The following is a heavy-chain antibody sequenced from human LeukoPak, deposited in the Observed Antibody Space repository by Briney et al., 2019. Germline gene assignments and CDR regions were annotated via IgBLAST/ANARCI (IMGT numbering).Heavy chain of an antibody. CDR2: IGSSDGGT. D-gene: IGHD3-16*02. CDR3: AKDYRHGDYYHYMDV. V-gene: IGHV3-23*01. Sequence: PGVSLRLSCASSGFTFSSYVMTWVRQAPGKGLEWVSAIGSSDGGTYYADSVKGRFTISRDNSNNMLYLQMNSLRAEDTAVYFCAKDYRHGDYYHYMDVWGKGTTVTVSS. J-gene: IGHJ6*03. CDR1: GFTFSSYV.